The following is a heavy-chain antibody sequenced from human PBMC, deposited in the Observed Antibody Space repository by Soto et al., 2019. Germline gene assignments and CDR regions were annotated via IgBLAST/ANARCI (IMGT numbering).Heavy chain of an antibody. Sequence: SLSCGASGFTFSNYYMSWIRQAPGKGLEWVSYISSTGRTIYYADSVKGRFTVSRDNAQNSLSLKLNSLRVEDTAVYYCARSYSRGWEFDYWGQATKLTVYS. CDR1: GFTFSNYY. D-gene: IGHD6-19*01. CDR2: ISSTGRTI. V-gene: IGHV3-11*01. J-gene: IGHJ4*02. CDR3: ARSYSRGWEFDY.